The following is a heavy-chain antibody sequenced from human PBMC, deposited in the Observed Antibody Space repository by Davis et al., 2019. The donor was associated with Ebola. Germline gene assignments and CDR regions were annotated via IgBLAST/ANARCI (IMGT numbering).Heavy chain of an antibody. CDR2: INPHNGNT. D-gene: IGHD1-1*01. CDR1: GYTFTNYG. Sequence: ASVKVSCKASGYTFTNYGITWVRQAPGQGLEWMGWINPHNGNTNYAQNVQGRVIMTSDTATTTAYMEGGSRRSDDTAVYYWARDQIPTTSDQWGKGTLVNVTS. CDR3: ARDQIPTTSDQ. J-gene: IGHJ4*02. V-gene: IGHV1-18*04.